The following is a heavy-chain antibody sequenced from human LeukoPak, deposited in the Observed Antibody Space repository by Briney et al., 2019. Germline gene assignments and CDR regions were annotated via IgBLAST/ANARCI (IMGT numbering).Heavy chain of an antibody. Sequence: SETLSLPCTVSGGPISSYYWSWIRQPAGKGLEWIGRIYTSGSTNYNPSLKSRVTMSVDTSKNQFSLKLSPVTAADTAVYYCAISTTVTPGGYYGMDVWGQGTTVTVSS. J-gene: IGHJ6*02. CDR2: IYTSGST. V-gene: IGHV4-4*07. D-gene: IGHD4-17*01. CDR3: AISTTVTPGGYYGMDV. CDR1: GGPISSYY.